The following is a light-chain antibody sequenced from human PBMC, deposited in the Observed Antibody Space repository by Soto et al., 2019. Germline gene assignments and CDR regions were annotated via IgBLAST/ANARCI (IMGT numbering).Light chain of an antibody. CDR1: SSNIGSKY. Sequence: QAVVTQPPSASGTPGQRVTISCSGSSSNIGSKYVYWYQQLPGTAPKLLMYRNNQRPSGVPDRFSGSKSGTSASLAISGLRSEDEADYHCPAWDSDLGGPAFGGGTKLTVL. CDR3: PAWDSDLGGPA. J-gene: IGLJ2*01. V-gene: IGLV1-47*01. CDR2: RNN.